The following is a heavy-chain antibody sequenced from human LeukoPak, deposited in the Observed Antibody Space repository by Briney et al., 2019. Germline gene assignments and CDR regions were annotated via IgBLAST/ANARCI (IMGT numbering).Heavy chain of an antibody. D-gene: IGHD3-22*01. Sequence: VASVKVSCKASGYTFTSYDINWVRQATGQGLEWMGWMNPNSGNTGYAQKFQGRVTMTRNTSISTAYMELSSLRSEDTAVYYCARGQDTYYYDSSDWGQGTMVTVSS. V-gene: IGHV1-8*01. J-gene: IGHJ3*01. CDR1: GYTFTSYD. CDR3: ARGQDTYYYDSSD. CDR2: MNPNSGNT.